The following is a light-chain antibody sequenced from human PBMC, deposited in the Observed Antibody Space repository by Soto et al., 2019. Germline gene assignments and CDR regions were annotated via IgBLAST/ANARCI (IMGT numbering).Light chain of an antibody. V-gene: IGKV3-15*01. CDR2: GAS. CDR3: QQYKNWSAYP. CDR1: QNVNSN. Sequence: EIVMTQSPATLSVSPGERATLSCRTSQNVNSNLAWYQQKPGQAPRLLIHGASTRATGVPGRFSGSGSGAEFLLTIISLQSEDFAFYYCQQYKNWSAYPFGHGNTLASK. J-gene: IGKJ2*01.